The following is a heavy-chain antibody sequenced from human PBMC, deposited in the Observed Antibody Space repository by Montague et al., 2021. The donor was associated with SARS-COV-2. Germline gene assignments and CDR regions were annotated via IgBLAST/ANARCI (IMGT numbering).Heavy chain of an antibody. D-gene: IGHD2-2*02. CDR1: GFTVSTNY. J-gene: IGHJ6*03. CDR3: ARLGEGVVPAPILGVGPYYSYFYMDV. V-gene: IGHV4-34*01. CDR2: INHSGSA. Sequence: LRLSCAASGFTVSTNYVSWVRQPPGKGLEWIGEINHSGSANYNPSLKRRVTISVDTSKNQFSLKLNSVTAADTAVYYCARLGEGVVPAPILGVGPYYSYFYMDVWGKGATVTVSS.